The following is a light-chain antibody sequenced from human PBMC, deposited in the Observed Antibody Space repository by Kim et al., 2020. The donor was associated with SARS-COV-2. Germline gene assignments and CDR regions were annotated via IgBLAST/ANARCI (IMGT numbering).Light chain of an antibody. CDR2: GAS. CDR1: QSVSSYY. Sequence: SPGERATLSCRASQSVSSYYLAGYQQKPGQAPRLLIYGASSRATGIPDRFSGSGSGTDFTLTISRLEPADFAVYYCQQYGSSQITFGQGTRLEIK. CDR3: QQYGSSQIT. V-gene: IGKV3-20*01. J-gene: IGKJ5*01.